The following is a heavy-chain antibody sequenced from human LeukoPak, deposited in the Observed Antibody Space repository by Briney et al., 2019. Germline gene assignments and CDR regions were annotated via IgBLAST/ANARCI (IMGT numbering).Heavy chain of an antibody. CDR1: GFTFNNYA. CDR2: ISGSGSNT. D-gene: IGHD6-19*01. J-gene: IGHJ4*02. V-gene: IGHV3-23*01. Sequence: GGSLRLSCAASGFTFNNYAMSWVRQAPGEGLEWVSAISGSGSNTYYADSVKGWFTISRDNSKNTLYLQMNSLRAEDTAVYYCAKDGGGWYTSGWYYFDYWGQGTLVTVSS. CDR3: AKDGGGWYTSGWYYFDY.